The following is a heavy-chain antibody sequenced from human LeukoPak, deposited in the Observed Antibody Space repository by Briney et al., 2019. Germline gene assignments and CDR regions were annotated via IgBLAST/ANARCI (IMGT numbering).Heavy chain of an antibody. V-gene: IGHV3-11*06. CDR3: ARDHNYAFDN. Sequence: LSLTCTVSGGSLSSHYWSGVRQAPGKGLEWISYIGISSGNTKYADSVKSRFTISGDNAKNSLYLQMNSLRVEDTAVYYCARDHNYAFDNWGQGTLVTVPS. D-gene: IGHD1-1*01. CDR2: IGISSGNT. J-gene: IGHJ4*02. CDR1: GGSLSSHY.